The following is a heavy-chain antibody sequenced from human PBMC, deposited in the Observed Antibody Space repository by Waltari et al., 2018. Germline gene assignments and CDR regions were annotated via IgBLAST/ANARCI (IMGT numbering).Heavy chain of an antibody. CDR3: ARGNTKYGMDV. D-gene: IGHD3-10*01. CDR1: SFNVSSYY. CDR2: LDNAVNT. J-gene: IGHJ6*02. V-gene: IGHV3-53*01. Sequence: EVQLVESGGHLIQPGGSLRLSCAASSFNVSSYYMNWVRQAQGKGLELVSILDNAVNTYYADSVKGRFTFSRDNSKNTLYLQMNSLRAEDTAVYYCARGNTKYGMDVWGQGTTVTVSS.